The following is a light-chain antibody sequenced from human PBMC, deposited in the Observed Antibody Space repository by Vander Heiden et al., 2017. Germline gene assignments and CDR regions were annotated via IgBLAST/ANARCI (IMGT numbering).Light chain of an antibody. CDR3: HQYYTTPLT. Sequence: DIMMTQSPDSLAAAMGERATSNCKSSQSVLKNSNNKNDLSWYQVKPGQPPKLLIYGASTRESGVPDLFSGSESGTDFSLTISSLQAEDVAVYYCHQYYTTPLTFGQGTKVEI. V-gene: IGKV4-1*01. CDR2: GAS. J-gene: IGKJ1*01. CDR1: QSVLKNSNNKND.